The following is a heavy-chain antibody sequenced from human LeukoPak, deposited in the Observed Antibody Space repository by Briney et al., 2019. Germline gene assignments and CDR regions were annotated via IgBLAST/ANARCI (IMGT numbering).Heavy chain of an antibody. V-gene: IGHV3-21*01. CDR1: GFTFSSYS. D-gene: IGHD1-26*01. CDR3: ARGGSLYYYYYMDI. J-gene: IGHJ6*03. CDR2: NTSSRSYI. Sequence: PGGSLSLFCAASGFTFSSYSMNWVRHAPGKGLEGVSYNTSSRSYIYYEDYAKGRFTIYRDNAKNSLYLRMNSLRAEDTAVYYCARGGSLYYYYYMDIWGKETTVTVSS.